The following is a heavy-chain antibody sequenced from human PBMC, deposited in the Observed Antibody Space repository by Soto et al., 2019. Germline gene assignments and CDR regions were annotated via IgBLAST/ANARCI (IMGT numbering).Heavy chain of an antibody. D-gene: IGHD3-10*01. CDR2: IYYSGST. CDR1: CGSISSYY. Sequence: SETLSLTCTVSCGSISSYYWSWIRQPPGKGLEWIGYIYYSGSTNYNPSLKSRVTISVDTSKNQFSLKLSSVTAADTAVYYCARASYYYGSGSWIDYWGQGTLVTVS. V-gene: IGHV4-59*08. J-gene: IGHJ4*02. CDR3: ARASYYYGSGSWIDY.